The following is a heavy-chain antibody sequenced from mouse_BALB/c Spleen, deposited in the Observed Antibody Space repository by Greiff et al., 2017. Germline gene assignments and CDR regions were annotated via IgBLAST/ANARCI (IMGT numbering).Heavy chain of an antibody. CDR1: GYTFTDYV. V-gene: IGHV1-81*01. J-gene: IGHJ4*01. D-gene: IGHD3-3*01. CDR3: ARKGLYYYAMDY. Sequence: QVQLQQSGPELVKPGASVKMSCKASGYTFTDYVISWVKQRTGQGLEWIGEIYPGSGSTYYNEKFKGKATLTADKSSNTAYMQLSSLTSEDSAVYFCARKGLYYYAMDYWGQGTSVTVSS. CDR2: IYPGSGST.